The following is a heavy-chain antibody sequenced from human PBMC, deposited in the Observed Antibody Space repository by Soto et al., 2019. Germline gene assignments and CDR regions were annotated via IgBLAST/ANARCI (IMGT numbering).Heavy chain of an antibody. CDR3: ARVKLENGATTFFDY. CDR1: GDSVSSNSAA. D-gene: IGHD1-26*01. V-gene: IGHV6-1*01. J-gene: IGHJ4*02. Sequence: SQTLSLTCAISGDSVSSNSAAWNWIRQSPSRGLEWLGRTYYRSKWYNDYAVSVKSRITINPDTSKNQFSLQLNSVTPEDTAAYYCARVKLENGATTFFDYWGQGTLVTVSS. CDR2: TYYRSKWYN.